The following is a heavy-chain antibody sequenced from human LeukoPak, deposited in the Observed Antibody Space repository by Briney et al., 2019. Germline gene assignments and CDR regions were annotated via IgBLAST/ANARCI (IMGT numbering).Heavy chain of an antibody. D-gene: IGHD3-10*01. V-gene: IGHV4-59*08. CDR2: IYYSGST. CDR3: ARHERLIYGSGKGDWFDP. Sequence: SETLSLTCTVSGGSISSYHWSWIRQPPGKGLEWIGYIYYSGSTNYNPSLKSRVTISVDTSKNQFSLKLSSVTAADTAVYYCARHERLIYGSGKGDWFDPWGQGTLVTVSS. CDR1: GGSISSYH. J-gene: IGHJ5*02.